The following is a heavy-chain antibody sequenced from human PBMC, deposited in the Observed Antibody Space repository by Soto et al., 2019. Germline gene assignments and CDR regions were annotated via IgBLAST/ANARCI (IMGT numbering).Heavy chain of an antibody. D-gene: IGHD4-4*01. CDR2: ISYDGSNK. Sequence: QVQLVESGGGVVQPGRSLRLSCAASGFTFSSYGMHWVRQAPGKGLEWVAVISYDGSNKYYADSVKGRFTLSRDNSKNTLYLQMNSLRAEDTAVYYCAKGGSYSNYFLDYFDYWGQGTLVTVSS. V-gene: IGHV3-30*18. CDR3: AKGGSYSNYFLDYFDY. J-gene: IGHJ4*02. CDR1: GFTFSSYG.